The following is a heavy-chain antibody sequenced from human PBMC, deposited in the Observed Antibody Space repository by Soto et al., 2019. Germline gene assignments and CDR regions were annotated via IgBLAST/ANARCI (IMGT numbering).Heavy chain of an antibody. Sequence: SETLSLTCTVSGGSISSHYWSWIRQPAGKGLEWIGRIYLSGNTKINPSLKNRVTMSVDASKNQFSLTLKSVTAADTAVYYCAKELKPYNSGWYFALSGGQGTLVTLSS. J-gene: IGHJ4*02. CDR1: GGSISSHY. CDR2: IYLSGNT. V-gene: IGHV4-4*07. CDR3: AKELKPYNSGWYFALS. D-gene: IGHD6-19*01.